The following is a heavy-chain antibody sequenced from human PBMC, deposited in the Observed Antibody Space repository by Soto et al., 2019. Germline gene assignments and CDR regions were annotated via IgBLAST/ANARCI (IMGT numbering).Heavy chain of an antibody. D-gene: IGHD3-9*01. Sequence: GGSLRLSCAAPGFTFSGYWMTWVRQAPGKGLEWVADIKKDGTEKYYVDSVKGRFTISRDNDKKSVYLQMNGLTVEDTAVYRCARGPSYSDYSNDWFFDSWGQGALVTVSS. V-gene: IGHV3-7*03. CDR2: IKKDGTEK. J-gene: IGHJ4*02. CDR3: ARGPSYSDYSNDWFFDS. CDR1: GFTFSGYW.